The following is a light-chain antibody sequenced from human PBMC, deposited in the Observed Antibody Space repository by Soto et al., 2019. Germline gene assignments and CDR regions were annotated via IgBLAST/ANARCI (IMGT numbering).Light chain of an antibody. J-gene: IGKJ4*01. V-gene: IGKV3D-15*01. CDR3: QQYNNWPLT. CDR1: QSIGST. Sequence: EIVMTQSPATLSVSPGERATLPCRASQSIGSTLAWYQQKPGQAPRLLIYGASTRATGIPARFSGSGSGTEFTLTISSLQSEDFAVYNCQQYNNWPLTFGGGTKLEIK. CDR2: GAS.